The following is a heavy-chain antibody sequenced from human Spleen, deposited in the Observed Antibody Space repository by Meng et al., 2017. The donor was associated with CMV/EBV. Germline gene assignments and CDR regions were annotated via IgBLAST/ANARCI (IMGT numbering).Heavy chain of an antibody. D-gene: IGHD3-9*01. Sequence: GESLKISCAASAFTFSSYEMHWVRQSPGKGLEWVAFIRYDGTKKYYTDSVKGRFTISRDNSKNTLHLHMPSPRSEDTAVYYCAKGRGYDILTGSHDAFEIWGQGTTVTVSS. V-gene: IGHV3-30*02. J-gene: IGHJ3*02. CDR1: AFTFSSYE. CDR2: IRYDGTKK. CDR3: AKGRGYDILTGSHDAFEI.